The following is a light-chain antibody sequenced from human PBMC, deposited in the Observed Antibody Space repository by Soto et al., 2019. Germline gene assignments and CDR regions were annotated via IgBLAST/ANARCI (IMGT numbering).Light chain of an antibody. Sequence: DIVLTQSPGTLCLSPGERATLSCRASQSVSSSYLAWYQQKPGQAPRLLMYGASSRATGFPDRFSGSGSGTDFTLTISRLEPEDFAVYYCQQYGSSPWTFGQGTKVDIK. CDR3: QQYGSSPWT. J-gene: IGKJ1*01. V-gene: IGKV3-20*01. CDR2: GAS. CDR1: QSVSSSY.